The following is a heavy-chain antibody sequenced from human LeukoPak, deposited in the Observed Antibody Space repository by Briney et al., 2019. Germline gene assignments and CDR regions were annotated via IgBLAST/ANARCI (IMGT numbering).Heavy chain of an antibody. CDR2: ISTSSSYI. Sequence: GGSLRLSCAASGFNLRAYTMNWVRQAPGKGLEWVSSISTSSSYIYYADSVKGRFTTSRDNAANSLYLQMHSLRVEDTALYYCARDDNWNDKPFDFWGQGTLVTVSS. CDR3: ARDDNWNDKPFDF. D-gene: IGHD1-20*01. CDR1: GFNLRAYT. J-gene: IGHJ4*02. V-gene: IGHV3-21*01.